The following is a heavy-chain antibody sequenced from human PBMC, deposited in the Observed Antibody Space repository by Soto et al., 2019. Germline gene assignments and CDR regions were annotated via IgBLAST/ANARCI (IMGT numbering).Heavy chain of an antibody. V-gene: IGHV4-34*01. CDR3: ARAFPSSGYSPALDY. CDR1: GGSFSGYY. D-gene: IGHD3-22*01. CDR2: INHSGST. Sequence: SETLSLTCAVYGGSFSGYYWSWIRQPPGKGLEWIGEINHSGSTNYNPSLKSRVTISVDTSKNQFSLKLSSVTAADTAVYYCARAFPSSGYSPALDYWGQGTLVTVSS. J-gene: IGHJ4*02.